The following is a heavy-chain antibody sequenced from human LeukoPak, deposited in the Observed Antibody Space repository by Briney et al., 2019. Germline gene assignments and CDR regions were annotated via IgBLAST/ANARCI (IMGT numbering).Heavy chain of an antibody. D-gene: IGHD5-18*01. J-gene: IGHJ4*02. CDR3: ANLGYSYGYFYY. CDR2: ISGSGGST. CDR1: GYSISSNN. V-gene: IGHV3-23*01. Sequence: PSETLSLTCAVSGYSISSNNWWAWVRQPPGKGLEWVSAISGSGGSTYYADSVKGRFTISRDNSKNTLYLQMNSLRAEDTAVYYCANLGYSYGYFYYWGQGTLVTVSS.